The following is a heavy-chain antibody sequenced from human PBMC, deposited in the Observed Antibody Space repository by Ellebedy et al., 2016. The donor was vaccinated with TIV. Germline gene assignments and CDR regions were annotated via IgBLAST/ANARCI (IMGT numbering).Heavy chain of an antibody. Sequence: SETLSLTXAVYGGSFSGYYWSWIRQPPGKGLEWIGEINHSGSTNYNPSLKSRVTISVDTSKNQFSLKLSSVTAADTAVYYCARHNHNYYDSSGYGFDYWGQGTLVTVSS. CDR1: GGSFSGYY. D-gene: IGHD3-22*01. V-gene: IGHV4-34*01. CDR3: ARHNHNYYDSSGYGFDY. CDR2: INHSGST. J-gene: IGHJ4*02.